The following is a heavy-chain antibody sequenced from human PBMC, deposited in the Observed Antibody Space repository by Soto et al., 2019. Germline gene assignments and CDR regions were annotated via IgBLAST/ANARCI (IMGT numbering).Heavy chain of an antibody. Sequence: PGGSLRLSCAASGFTFSDYYMSWIRQAPGTGLEWVLYISSSSSYTNYAGSVKGRFTISRDNANDSLYLQMNSLRAEDTAVYYCAGGIRYDSIGPPGYWGQRTLVTV. CDR3: AGGIRYDSIGPPGY. CDR1: GFTFSDYY. J-gene: IGHJ4*02. D-gene: IGHD3-22*01. V-gene: IGHV3-11*06. CDR2: ISSSSSYT.